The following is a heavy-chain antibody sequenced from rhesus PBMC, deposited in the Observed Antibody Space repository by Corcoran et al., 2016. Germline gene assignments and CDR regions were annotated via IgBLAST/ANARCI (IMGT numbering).Heavy chain of an antibody. CDR3: ASDRLYSSV. V-gene: IGHV4-169*02. J-gene: IGHJ4*01. D-gene: IGHD5-12*01. CDR1: GGSISSSY. Sequence: QLQLQESGPGLVTPSETLSVTCAVSGGSISSSYWSWIRQAPGKGLEWIGYFYGSGGRPNYTPSLKSRVTLSVDTSKNQLSLKLSSVTAADTAVYYCASDRLYSSVWGQGVLVTVSS. CDR2: FYGSGGRP.